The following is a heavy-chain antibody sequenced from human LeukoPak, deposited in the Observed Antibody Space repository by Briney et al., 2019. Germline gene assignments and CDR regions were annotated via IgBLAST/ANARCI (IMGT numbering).Heavy chain of an antibody. J-gene: IGHJ4*02. CDR3: ARLQSGSYYEVDY. CDR1: GGSISSSSYY. CDR2: IYYSGST. V-gene: IGHV4-39*07. D-gene: IGHD1-26*01. Sequence: TSETLSLTCNVSGGSISSSSYYWGWIRQPPGKGLEWIGSIYYSGSTYYNPSLKSRVTISVDTSKNHFSLNLSSVTAADTAVYYCARLQSGSYYEVDYWGQGTLVTVSS.